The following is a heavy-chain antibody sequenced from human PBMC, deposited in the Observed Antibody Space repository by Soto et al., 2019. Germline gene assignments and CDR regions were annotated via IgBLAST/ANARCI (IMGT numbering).Heavy chain of an antibody. J-gene: IGHJ4*02. V-gene: IGHV3-23*01. CDR3: AKHLEWLLSYDY. CDR1: GFTFSSYA. D-gene: IGHD3-3*01. Sequence: PGGSLRLSCAASGFTFSSYAMSWVRQAPGKGLEWVPAISGSGGSTYYADSVKGRFTISRDNSKNTLYLQMNSLRAEDTAVYYCAKHLEWLLSYDYWGQGTLVTVSS. CDR2: ISGSGGST.